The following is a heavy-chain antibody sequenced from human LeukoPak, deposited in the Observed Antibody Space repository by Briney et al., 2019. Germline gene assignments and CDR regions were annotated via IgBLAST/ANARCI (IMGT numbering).Heavy chain of an antibody. Sequence: PGGSLRLSCAASGFTFEDYAMHWVRQAPGKGLEWVSGISWNSGSIGYADSVKGRFTISRDDAKNSLYLQMNSLRSEDTALYYCAKGSVAGTADLDYWGQGTLVTVSS. V-gene: IGHV3-9*01. CDR3: AKGSVAGTADLDY. CDR1: GFTFEDYA. J-gene: IGHJ4*02. D-gene: IGHD6-19*01. CDR2: ISWNSGSI.